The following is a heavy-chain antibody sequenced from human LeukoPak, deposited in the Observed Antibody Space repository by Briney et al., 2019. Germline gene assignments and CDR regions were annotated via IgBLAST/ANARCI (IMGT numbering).Heavy chain of an antibody. CDR2: ISYDGSNK. Sequence: GGSLRLSCAASGFTFSSYGMHWVRQAPGKGLERVAVISYDGSNKYYADSVKGRFTISRDNSKNTLYLQMNSLRAEDTAVYYCAKDADGDYVPGYWGQGTLVTVSS. D-gene: IGHD4-17*01. J-gene: IGHJ4*02. V-gene: IGHV3-30*18. CDR3: AKDADGDYVPGY. CDR1: GFTFSSYG.